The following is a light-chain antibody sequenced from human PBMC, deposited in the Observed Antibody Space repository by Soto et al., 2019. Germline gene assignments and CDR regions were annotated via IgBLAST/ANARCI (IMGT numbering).Light chain of an antibody. J-gene: IGLJ2*01. CDR3: SSYSSSSSLV. CDR2: EVS. V-gene: IGLV2-18*02. CDR1: SSDVGSSDR. Sequence: QSALTQPPSVSGSPGQSVSISCTGTSSDVGSSDRVSWYHQPPGTAPKLVIYEVSNRPSGVPDRFSGSKSGNTASLTISGLQADDEADYYCSSYSSSSSLVFGGGTKVTVL.